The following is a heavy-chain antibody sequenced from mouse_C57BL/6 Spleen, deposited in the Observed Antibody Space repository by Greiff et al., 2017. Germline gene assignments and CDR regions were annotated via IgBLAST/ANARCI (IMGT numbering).Heavy chain of an antibody. CDR2: IYPGGGYT. Sequence: QVQLQQSGAELVRPGTSVKMSCKASGYTFTNYWIGWAKQRPGHGLEWIGDIYPGGGYTNYNEKFKGKATLTADKSSSTAYMQFSSLTSEDSAIYYCARSSKGDYYAMDYWGQGTSVTVSS. D-gene: IGHD1-3*01. CDR3: ARSSKGDYYAMDY. V-gene: IGHV1-63*01. CDR1: GYTFTNYW. J-gene: IGHJ4*01.